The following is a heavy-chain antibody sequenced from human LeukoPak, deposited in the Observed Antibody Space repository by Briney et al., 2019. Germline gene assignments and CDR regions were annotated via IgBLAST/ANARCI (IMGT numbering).Heavy chain of an antibody. D-gene: IGHD6-19*01. CDR2: IYYSGST. Sequence: SETLSLTCTVSGYSISSGYYWGWLRPPPGKGLEWIGSIYYSGSTYYNPSLKGRVTISVDTSKNQFSLKLSSVTAADTAVYYCARDPEGIAVAGDDWGQGTLVTVSS. CDR1: GYSISSGYY. J-gene: IGHJ4*02. CDR3: ARDPEGIAVAGDD. V-gene: IGHV4-38-2*02.